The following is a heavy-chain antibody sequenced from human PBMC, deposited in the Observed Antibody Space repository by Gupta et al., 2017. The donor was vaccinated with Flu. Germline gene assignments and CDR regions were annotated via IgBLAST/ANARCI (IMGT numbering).Heavy chain of an antibody. CDR2: IYYRGNT. Sequence: QLRLQESGPRVVKPSETLSLTCSVSGGSMSSNIHYWGWIRQSPGKGLEWLGTIYYRGNTYYNPPLKSRLTISVDMSKNQFSLQLSSGTAADTAMYYCARRKGPSYCSGASCALDVWGQGTTVTVSS. D-gene: IGHD2-15*01. V-gene: IGHV4-39*01. CDR1: GGSMSSNIHY. CDR3: ARRKGPSYCSGASCALDV. J-gene: IGHJ6*02.